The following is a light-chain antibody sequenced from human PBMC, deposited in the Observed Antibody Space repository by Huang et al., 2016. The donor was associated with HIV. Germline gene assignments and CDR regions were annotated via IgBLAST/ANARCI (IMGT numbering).Light chain of an antibody. V-gene: IGKV1-39*01. CDR2: AAS. Sequence: DIQMTQSLSSLSPSVGDRVTISCRASQSISSYLNWYQQKPGKAPKLLIYAASILQSGVPSRFSGSGSGTDFTLTISSLQPEDFATYYCQQSYSTPYTFGQGTKLEIK. J-gene: IGKJ2*01. CDR3: QQSYSTPYT. CDR1: QSISSY.